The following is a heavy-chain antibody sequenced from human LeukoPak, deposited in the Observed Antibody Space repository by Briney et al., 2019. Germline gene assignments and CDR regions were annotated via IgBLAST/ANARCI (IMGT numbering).Heavy chain of an antibody. CDR2: ISNDGSST. CDR3: ARVGAATTRDY. CDR1: GFTFSTYW. V-gene: IGHV3-74*01. Sequence: GGSLRLSCAVSGFTFSTYWMHWVRHTPGKGLVWVSRISNDGSSTSYADSVKGRFTVSRGNAKNTLYLQMNNLRAEDTAVYYCARVGAATTRDYWGQGTLVTVSS. J-gene: IGHJ4*02. D-gene: IGHD1-26*01.